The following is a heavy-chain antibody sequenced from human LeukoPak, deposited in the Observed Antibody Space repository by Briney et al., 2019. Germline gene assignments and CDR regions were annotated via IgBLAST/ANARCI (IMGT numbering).Heavy chain of an antibody. CDR3: AKGGPYDYVWGSYRRDAFDI. V-gene: IGHV3-23*01. CDR1: GFTFSSYG. CDR2: ISGSGGST. Sequence: GGSLRLSCAASGFTFSSYGMSWVRQAPGKGLEWVSAISGSGGSTYYADSVKGRFTISRDNSKNTLYLQMNSLRAEDTAVYYCAKGGPYDYVWGSYRRDAFDIWGQGTMVTVSS. D-gene: IGHD3-16*02. J-gene: IGHJ3*02.